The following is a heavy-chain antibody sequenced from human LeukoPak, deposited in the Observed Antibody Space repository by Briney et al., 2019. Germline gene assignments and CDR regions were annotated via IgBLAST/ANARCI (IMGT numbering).Heavy chain of an antibody. Sequence: ASVKVSCKASGYTFTGYYMHWVRQAPGQGLEWMGWISAYNGNTNYAQKLQGRVTMTTDTSTSTAYMELRSLRSDDTAVYYCARSHQYYYDSSGYYEFDYWGQGTLVTVSS. CDR1: GYTFTGYY. V-gene: IGHV1-18*04. J-gene: IGHJ4*02. CDR3: ARSHQYYYDSSGYYEFDY. CDR2: ISAYNGNT. D-gene: IGHD3-22*01.